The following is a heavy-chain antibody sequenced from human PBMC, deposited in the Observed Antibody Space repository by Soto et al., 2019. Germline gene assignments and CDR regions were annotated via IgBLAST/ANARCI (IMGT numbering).Heavy chain of an antibody. Sequence: ASVKVSCKASGYTFTSYGISWVRQAPGQGLEWMGWISAYNGNTNYAQKLQGRVTMTTDTSTSTAYMELRSLRSDDTAVYYCARPSKGKTTPDYYSYRDVGGKGTTVTFSS. V-gene: IGHV1-18*01. CDR3: ARPSKGKTTPDYYSYRDV. CDR1: GYTFTSYG. J-gene: IGHJ6*03. D-gene: IGHD3-10*01. CDR2: ISAYNGNT.